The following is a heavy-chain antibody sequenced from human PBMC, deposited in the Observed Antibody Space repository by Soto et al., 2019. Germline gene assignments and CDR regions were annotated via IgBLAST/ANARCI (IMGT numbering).Heavy chain of an antibody. CDR1: GFTFSGFA. CDR2: IKSRSYGYAT. D-gene: IGHD3-3*01. CDR3: ARLWVGWGGYDTPPYYLDF. J-gene: IGHJ4*02. Sequence: EVQLVESGGGLVQPGGSVILSCAASGFTFSGFAIHWVRQASGGGLEWVCRIKSRSYGYATAYNASVRGRFTISRDVSSNTGSLRMLILNTADTAVYYCARLWVGWGGYDTPPYYLDFLGQGTLLTVSS. V-gene: IGHV3-73*02.